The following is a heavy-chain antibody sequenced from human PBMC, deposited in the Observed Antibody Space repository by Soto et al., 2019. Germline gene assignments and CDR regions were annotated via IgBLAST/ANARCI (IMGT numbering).Heavy chain of an antibody. Sequence: SVKVSCKASGGTFSGYAISWVRQAPGQGLEWMGGIIPIFGTANYAQKFQGRVTITADESTSTAYMELSSLRSEDTAVYYCARLYYDFWSGAPLHGMDVWGQGTTVTVSS. V-gene: IGHV1-69*13. D-gene: IGHD3-3*01. CDR1: GGTFSGYA. J-gene: IGHJ6*02. CDR2: IIPIFGTA. CDR3: ARLYYDFWSGAPLHGMDV.